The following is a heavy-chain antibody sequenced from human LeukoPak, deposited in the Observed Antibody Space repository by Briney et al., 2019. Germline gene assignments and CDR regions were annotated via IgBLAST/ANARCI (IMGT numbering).Heavy chain of an antibody. V-gene: IGHV3-30-3*01. CDR1: GFTFSSYA. J-gene: IGHJ4*02. Sequence: GGSLRLSCAASGFTFSSYAMHWVRQAPGKGLEWVAVISYDGSNKYYADSVKGRFTISRDKSKNTLYLQMNSLRAEDTAVYYCAREAQKQLAHFDYWGQGTLVTVSS. CDR3: AREAQKQLAHFDY. CDR2: ISYDGSNK. D-gene: IGHD6-6*01.